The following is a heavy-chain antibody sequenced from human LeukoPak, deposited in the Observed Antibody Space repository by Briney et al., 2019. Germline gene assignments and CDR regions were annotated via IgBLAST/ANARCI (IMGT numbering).Heavy chain of an antibody. V-gene: IGHV3-23*01. Sequence: GGSLRLSCAASGFTFATYAMSWVRQPPGKGLEWVSIISGSGTVTYYADSVKGRFTISRDNSKNTLYLQMNSLRAEDAAVYYRAKTSVGEGRIIGSGYFDNWGQGTLVTVSS. CDR1: GFTFATYA. CDR3: AKTSVGEGRIIGSGYFDN. J-gene: IGHJ4*02. D-gene: IGHD2-15*01. CDR2: ISGSGTVT.